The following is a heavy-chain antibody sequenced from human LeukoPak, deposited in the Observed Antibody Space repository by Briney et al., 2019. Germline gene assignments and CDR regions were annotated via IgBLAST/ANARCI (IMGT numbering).Heavy chain of an antibody. CDR1: GGSFSGYY. CDR2: INHSGST. J-gene: IGHJ6*03. Sequence: SETLSLTCAVYGGSFSGYYWSWLRQPPGKGLEWIGEINHSGSTNYNPSLKSRVTISVDTSKNQFSLKLSSVTAADTAVYYCARHGSMTLIRGRLRYYYMDVWGKGTTVTISS. D-gene: IGHD3-10*01. CDR3: ARHGSMTLIRGRLRYYYMDV. V-gene: IGHV4-34*01.